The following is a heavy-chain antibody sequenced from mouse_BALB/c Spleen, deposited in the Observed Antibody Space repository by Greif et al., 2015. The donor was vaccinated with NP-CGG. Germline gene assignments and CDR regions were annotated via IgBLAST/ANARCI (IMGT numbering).Heavy chain of an antibody. CDR3: ARDGLLLRSSYYAMDY. Sequence: QVQLQQSGAELVKPGASVKLSCKTSGYTFTSYWIQWVKQRPGQGLGWIGEIFPGTGTTYYNEKFKGKATLTIDTSSSTAYMQRSSLTSEDAAVYFCARDGLLLRSSYYAMDYWGQGTSVTVSS. CDR2: IFPGTGTT. V-gene: IGHV1S132*01. D-gene: IGHD1-1*01. J-gene: IGHJ4*01. CDR1: GYTFTSYW.